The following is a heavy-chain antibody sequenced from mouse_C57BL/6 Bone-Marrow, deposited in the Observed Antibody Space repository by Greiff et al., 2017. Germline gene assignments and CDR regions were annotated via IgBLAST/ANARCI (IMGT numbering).Heavy chain of an antibody. D-gene: IGHD4-1*01. CDR2: ISNLAYSI. CDR3: ARHGTGY. Sequence: EVKVVESGGGLVQPGGSLKLSCAASGFTFSDYGMAWVRQAPRKGPEWVAFISNLAYSIYYADTVTGRFTISRENAKNTLYLEMSSLRSEDTAMYYCARHGTGYWGQGTLVTVSA. J-gene: IGHJ3*01. CDR1: GFTFSDYG. V-gene: IGHV5-15*01.